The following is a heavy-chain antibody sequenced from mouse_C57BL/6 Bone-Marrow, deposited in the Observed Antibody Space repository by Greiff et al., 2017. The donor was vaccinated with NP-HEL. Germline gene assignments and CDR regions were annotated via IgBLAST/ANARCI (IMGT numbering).Heavy chain of an antibody. J-gene: IGHJ2*01. V-gene: IGHV1-22*01. CDR3: ATFYYGSSHFDY. CDR2: INPNNGGT. D-gene: IGHD1-1*01. CDR1: GYTFTDYN. Sequence: VQLKQSGPELVKPGASVKMSCKASGYTFTDYNMHWVKQSHGTSLEWIGYINPNNGGTSYNQKFKGKATLTVNKSSSTAYMELRSLTSDDSAVYYCATFYYGSSHFDYWGQGTTLTVSS.